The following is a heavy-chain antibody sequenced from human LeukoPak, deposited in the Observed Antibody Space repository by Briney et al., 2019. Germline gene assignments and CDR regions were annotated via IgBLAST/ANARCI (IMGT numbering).Heavy chain of an antibody. D-gene: IGHD1-26*01. V-gene: IGHV4-34*01. CDR1: GGSFSGYY. CDR2: INHSGST. J-gene: IGHJ4*02. Sequence: WETLSLTCAVYGGSFSGYYWSWIRQPPGKGLEWIGEINHSGSTNYNPSLKSRVTISVGTSKNQFSLKLSSVTAADTAVYYCARVPSGSYDYWGQGTLVTVSS. CDR3: ARVPSGSYDY.